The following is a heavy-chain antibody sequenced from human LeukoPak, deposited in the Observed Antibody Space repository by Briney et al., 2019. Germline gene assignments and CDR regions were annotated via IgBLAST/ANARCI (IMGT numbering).Heavy chain of an antibody. CDR1: GGSISSSSYY. CDR3: ARRGAGLNWFDP. V-gene: IGHV4-39*01. Sequence: SETLSLTCTVSGGSISSSSYYWGWIRQPPGEGLEWIGSIYYSGSTYFNPSLKSRVTISVDTSKNQFSLNLSSVTAADTAVYYCARRGAGLNWFDPWGQGTLVTVSS. D-gene: IGHD3-16*01. J-gene: IGHJ5*02. CDR2: IYYSGST.